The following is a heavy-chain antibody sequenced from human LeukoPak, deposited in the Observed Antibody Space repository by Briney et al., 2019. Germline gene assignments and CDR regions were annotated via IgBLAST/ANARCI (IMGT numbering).Heavy chain of an antibody. D-gene: IGHD2-15*01. CDR1: GGSISSYY. Sequence: SETLSLTCTVSGGSISSYYWSWIRQPAGKGLEWIGRIYTGGSTNYNPSLKSRVTMSVDTSKNQFSLKLSSVTAADTAVYYCARDFHCSGGSCTDYWGQGTLVTVSS. J-gene: IGHJ4*02. V-gene: IGHV4-4*07. CDR3: ARDFHCSGGSCTDY. CDR2: IYTGGST.